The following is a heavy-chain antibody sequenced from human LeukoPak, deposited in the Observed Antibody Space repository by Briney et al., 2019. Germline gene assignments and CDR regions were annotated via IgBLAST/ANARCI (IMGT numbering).Heavy chain of an antibody. D-gene: IGHD3-22*01. CDR3: ARAGYDTSGFWYFDL. Sequence: SETLSLTCSVSGGSISNYYWSWIRQPPGKGLEWIGSMYYSGSTNYNPSLKSRATISDDTSKKQFSLKLSSVTAADTAVYYCARAGYDTSGFWYFDLWGRGTLVTVSS. J-gene: IGHJ2*01. V-gene: IGHV4-59*01. CDR2: MYYSGST. CDR1: GGSISNYY.